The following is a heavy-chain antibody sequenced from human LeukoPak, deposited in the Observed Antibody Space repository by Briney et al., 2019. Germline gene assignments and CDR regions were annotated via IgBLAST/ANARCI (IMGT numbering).Heavy chain of an antibody. D-gene: IGHD3-10*01. Sequence: PGGSLRLSCAASGFTFSSYDMHWVRQAAGKGLEWVSAIGTAGDTYYPGSVKGRFTISRENAKNSLYLHMNSLRAGDTAVYYCARARAIGSGAFDYWGQGTLVTVSS. CDR3: ARARAIGSGAFDY. J-gene: IGHJ4*02. CDR2: IGTAGDT. V-gene: IGHV3-13*04. CDR1: GFTFSSYD.